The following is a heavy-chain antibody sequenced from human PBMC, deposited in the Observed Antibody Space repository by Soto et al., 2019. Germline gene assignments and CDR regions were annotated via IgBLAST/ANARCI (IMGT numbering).Heavy chain of an antibody. CDR2: ISWNSGRI. V-gene: IGHV3-9*01. CDR1: GSTFDDYA. Sequence: SLKISCAASGSTFDDYAMYWVRQVPGKGLEWVSGISWNSGRIGYADSVKGRFTISRDNAKNSLYLQMNSLRPEDTALYYCTKARLWGGDGYNSYYYNAMDVWGQGTTVTVSS. J-gene: IGHJ6*02. D-gene: IGHD3-16*01. CDR3: TKARLWGGDGYNSYYYNAMDV.